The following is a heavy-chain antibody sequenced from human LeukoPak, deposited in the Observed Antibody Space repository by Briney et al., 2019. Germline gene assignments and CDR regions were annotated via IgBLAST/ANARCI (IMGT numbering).Heavy chain of an antibody. CDR3: AKGYMVRGDNDAFDI. CDR2: INTDGSST. Sequence: PGGSLRLSCAASGFTFSSYWMHWVRQAPGKGLVWVSRINTDGSSTSYADSVKGRFTISRDNAKNTLYLQMNSLRAEDTAVYYCAKGYMVRGDNDAFDIWGQGTMVTVSS. J-gene: IGHJ3*02. CDR1: GFTFSSYW. D-gene: IGHD3-10*01. V-gene: IGHV3-74*01.